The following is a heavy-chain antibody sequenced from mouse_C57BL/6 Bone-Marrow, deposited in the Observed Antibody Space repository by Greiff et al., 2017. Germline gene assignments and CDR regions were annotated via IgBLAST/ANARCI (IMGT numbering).Heavy chain of an antibody. J-gene: IGHJ3*01. D-gene: IGHD2-12*01. Sequence: QVQLQQPGAELVKPGASVKVSCKASGYTFTSYWMHWVKQRPGQGLEWIGRIHPSDSDTNYNQKFKGKATLTVDKSSSTAYMQLSSLTSEDSAVCDCAIGVYSDPWFAYWDQGTLVTGSA. CDR1: GYTFTSYW. CDR3: AIGVYSDPWFAY. CDR2: IHPSDSDT. V-gene: IGHV1-74*01.